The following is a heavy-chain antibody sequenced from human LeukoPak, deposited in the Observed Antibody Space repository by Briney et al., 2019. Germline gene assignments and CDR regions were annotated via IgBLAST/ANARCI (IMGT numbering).Heavy chain of an antibody. CDR2: IYSGGST. V-gene: IGHV3-53*01. CDR3: AKVWDRTYGDFP. D-gene: IGHD4-17*01. CDR1: GFTVSSNY. J-gene: IGHJ4*02. Sequence: PGGSLRLSCAASGFTVSSNYMSWVRQAPGKGLGWVSIIYSGGSTYYADSVKGRFTISRDNSKNTLYLQMNSLRAEDTAVYYCAKVWDRTYGDFPWGQGTLVTVSS.